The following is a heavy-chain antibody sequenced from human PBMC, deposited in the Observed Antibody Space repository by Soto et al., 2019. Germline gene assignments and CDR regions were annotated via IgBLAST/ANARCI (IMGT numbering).Heavy chain of an antibody. CDR1: GYSLTSYW. J-gene: IGHJ6*02. CDR3: ASPGGGLNHYYYYGMDV. CDR2: IYPGDSDT. D-gene: IGHD3-16*01. Sequence: GESLKISGKGSGYSLTSYWIGWVRQMPGKVLEWMGIIYPGDSDTRYSPSFQGQVTISADKSISTAYLQWSSLKASDTAMYYCASPGGGLNHYYYYGMDVWGQGTTVTVSS. V-gene: IGHV5-51*01.